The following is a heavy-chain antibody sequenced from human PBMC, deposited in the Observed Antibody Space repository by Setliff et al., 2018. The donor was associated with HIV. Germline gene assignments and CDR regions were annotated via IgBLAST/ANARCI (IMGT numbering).Heavy chain of an antibody. V-gene: IGHV4-59*12. D-gene: IGHD3-10*01. CDR2: IYYSGST. CDR3: ARPGSSSYYYAMDV. CDR1: GGSITTYY. J-gene: IGHJ6*02. Sequence: SETLSLTCTVPGGSITTYYWSWIRQTPGKRLEYIGYIYYSGSTNYNPSLKSRLTISVDTSKNQFSLNLRSVTAADTAVYYCARPGSSSYYYAMDVWGQGTTVTVSS.